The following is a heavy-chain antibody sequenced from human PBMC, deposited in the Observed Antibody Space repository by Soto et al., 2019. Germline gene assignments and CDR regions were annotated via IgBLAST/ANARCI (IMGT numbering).Heavy chain of an antibody. Sequence: GGSLRLSCAASGFTFSSYAMSWVRQAPGKGLEWVSAISGSGGSTYYADSVKGRFTISRDNSKNTLYLQMNSLRAEDTAVYYCASSSSSSFLIPDYFDYWGQGTLVTVSS. CDR1: GFTFSSYA. CDR2: ISGSGGST. D-gene: IGHD6-6*01. CDR3: ASSSSSSFLIPDYFDY. V-gene: IGHV3-23*01. J-gene: IGHJ4*02.